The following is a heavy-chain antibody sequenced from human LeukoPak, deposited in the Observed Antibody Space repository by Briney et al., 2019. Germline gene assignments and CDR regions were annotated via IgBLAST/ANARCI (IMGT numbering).Heavy chain of an antibody. Sequence: PGGSLRLXCAASGFTFSSYWMSWVRPAPGKGLEWVANIKQDGREKYYVDAVKGRFTISRDNAKNSLYLQMNSLKAEDTAVYYPARRGKHRHYFDYWPQGTVVSVPS. V-gene: IGHV3-7*03. CDR1: GFTFSSYW. CDR2: IKQDGREK. J-gene: IGHJ4*02. CDR3: ARRGKHRHYFDY.